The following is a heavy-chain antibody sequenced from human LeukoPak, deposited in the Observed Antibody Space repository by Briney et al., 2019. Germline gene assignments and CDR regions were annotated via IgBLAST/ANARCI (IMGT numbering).Heavy chain of an antibody. CDR2: IGTAGDP. Sequence: GGSLRLSCAASGFTFSSYDMHWVRQAPGKGLEWVSAIGTAGDPYYPVSVKGRFTISRENAKNSLYLQMNSLRAGDTAVYYCARGSVGGELAYWGQGTLVTVSS. V-gene: IGHV3-13*05. J-gene: IGHJ4*02. CDR3: ARGSVGGELAY. D-gene: IGHD3-16*01. CDR1: GFTFSSYD.